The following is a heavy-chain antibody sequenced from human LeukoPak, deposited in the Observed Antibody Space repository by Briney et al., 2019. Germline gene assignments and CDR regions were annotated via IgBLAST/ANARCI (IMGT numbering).Heavy chain of an antibody. CDR3: AREMGTGWYDVFDI. J-gene: IGHJ3*02. Sequence: GGSLRLSCSASGFIFSAYWMSWLRQAPGKGLEWVANIKQDGSEKYSVDSVKGRFTISRDNAMNSLYLQMNSLRAEDTAIYYCAREMGTGWYDVFDIWGQGTLVSVSS. CDR1: GFIFSAYW. V-gene: IGHV3-7*01. D-gene: IGHD6-19*01. CDR2: IKQDGSEK.